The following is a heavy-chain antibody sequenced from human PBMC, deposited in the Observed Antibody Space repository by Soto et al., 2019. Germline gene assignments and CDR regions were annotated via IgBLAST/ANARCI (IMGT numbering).Heavy chain of an antibody. D-gene: IGHD3-16*02. CDR3: ARHAVIPKLQYGMDV. CDR1: GGSITYY. CDR2: IYYGGNT. V-gene: IGHV4-59*01. J-gene: IGHJ6*02. Sequence: PSETLSLTCTVSGGSITYYWSCMRQPPGKTLEWIGYIYYGGNTLYNPSLESRVTISVDTSKNQFSLKLTSVTAADTAVYYCARHAVIPKLQYGMDVWGQGTTVTVSS.